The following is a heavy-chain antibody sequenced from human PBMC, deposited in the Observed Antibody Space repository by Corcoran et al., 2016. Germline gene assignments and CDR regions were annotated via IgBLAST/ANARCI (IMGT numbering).Heavy chain of an antibody. D-gene: IGHD6-13*01. J-gene: IGHJ4*02. CDR2: IYYSGST. V-gene: IGHV4-39*07. CDR1: GGSISSSSYY. Sequence: QLQLQESGPGLVKPSETLSLTCTVSGGSISSSSYYWGWIRQPPGKGLEWIGSIYYSGSTYYNPSRKSRVTISVDTSKNQFSLKLSSVTAADTAVYYCARDRPPRRIAAAQGGFDYWGQGTLVTVSS. CDR3: ARDRPPRRIAAAQGGFDY.